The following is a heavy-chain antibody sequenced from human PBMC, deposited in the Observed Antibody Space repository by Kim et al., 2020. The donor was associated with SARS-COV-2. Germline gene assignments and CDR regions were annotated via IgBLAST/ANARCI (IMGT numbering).Heavy chain of an antibody. D-gene: IGHD2-15*01. CDR3: AKAVGAARARNFDY. J-gene: IGHJ4*02. V-gene: IGHV3-23*01. Sequence: GGSLRLSCAASGFTFSSYAMSWVRQAPGKGLEWVSGISNSGGSTYYADSVKGRFTISRDNSKNTLYLQMNSLRAEDTAVYYCAKAVGAARARNFDYWGQGTLVTVS. CDR2: ISNSGGST. CDR1: GFTFSSYA.